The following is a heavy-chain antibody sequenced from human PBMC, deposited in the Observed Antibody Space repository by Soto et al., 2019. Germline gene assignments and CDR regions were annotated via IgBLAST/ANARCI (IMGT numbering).Heavy chain of an antibody. Sequence: GGSLRLSCAASGFTFSSYAMSWVRQAPGKGLEWVGRIRSKANSYATAYAASVKGRFTISRDDSKNTAYLQMNSLKTEDTAVYYCTRGSSGTYCGGDCYSMSDYWGQGTLVTVSS. V-gene: IGHV3-73*01. J-gene: IGHJ4*02. CDR2: IRSKANSYAT. CDR3: TRGSSGTYCGGDCYSMSDY. D-gene: IGHD2-21*01. CDR1: GFTFSSYA.